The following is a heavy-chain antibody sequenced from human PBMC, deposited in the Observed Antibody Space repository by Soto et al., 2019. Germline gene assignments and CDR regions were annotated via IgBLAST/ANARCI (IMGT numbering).Heavy chain of an antibody. V-gene: IGHV1-69*13. CDR1: GGTFSSYA. D-gene: IGHD3-3*01. CDR3: ARTIFGVVITYYGMDV. CDR2: IIPIFGTA. J-gene: IGHJ6*02. Sequence: SVKVSCKASGGTFSSYAISWVRQAPGQGLEWMGGIIPIFGTANYAQKFQGRVTITADESTSTAYMELSSLRSEDTAVYYCARTIFGVVITYYGMDVWGQGTTVTVS.